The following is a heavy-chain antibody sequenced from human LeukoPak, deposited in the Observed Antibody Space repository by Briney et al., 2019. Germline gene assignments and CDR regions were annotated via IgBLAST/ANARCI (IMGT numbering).Heavy chain of an antibody. CDR3: AREGYCTGITCPLDY. Sequence: PGGSLRLSCAASGFTFSNYSMNWVRQAPGKGLEWVSSITSSSSYIYYADSVKGRFTISRDNAKNSLYLQMNSLRAEDTAVYYCAREGYCTGITCPLDYWGQGTLVTVPS. CDR2: ITSSSSYI. V-gene: IGHV3-21*01. D-gene: IGHD2-8*02. J-gene: IGHJ4*02. CDR1: GFTFSNYS.